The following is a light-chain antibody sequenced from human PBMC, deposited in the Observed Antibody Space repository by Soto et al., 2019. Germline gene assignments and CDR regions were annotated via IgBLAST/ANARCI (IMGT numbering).Light chain of an antibody. CDR3: KQYNKGPPVT. V-gene: IGKV3D-15*01. CDR2: DSS. J-gene: IGKJ5*01. Sequence: ESGLKKTPGTLSWSPGERATLSCRAGQSLTNSFLAWYQQRPGQPPRLLIFDSSNRATGVPVRFSGSGSGTVFTLTVCSLQSADSAVYYCKQYNKGPPVTFAQGTRLEIK. CDR1: QSLTNSF.